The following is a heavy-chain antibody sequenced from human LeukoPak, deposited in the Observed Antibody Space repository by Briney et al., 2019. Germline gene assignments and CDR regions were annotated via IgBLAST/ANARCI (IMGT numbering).Heavy chain of an antibody. V-gene: IGHV4-39*07. J-gene: IGHJ3*02. CDR3: ARARRITMVRGVRNDAFDI. Sequence: SETLPLTCSVSGGSISSSNYYWGWIRQPPGKGLEWIGIIYYSGSTYYNPSLKSRVTISVDTSKNQFSLKLSSVTAADTAVCYCARARRITMVRGVRNDAFDIWGQGTMVTVSS. CDR2: IYYSGST. CDR1: GGSISSSNYY. D-gene: IGHD3-10*01.